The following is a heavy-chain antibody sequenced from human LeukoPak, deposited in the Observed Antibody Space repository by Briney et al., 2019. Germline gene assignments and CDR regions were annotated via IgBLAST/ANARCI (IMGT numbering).Heavy chain of an antibody. J-gene: IGHJ4*02. Sequence: PGGSLRLSCAASGFILDDYGMSWVRQAPGKGLEWVSGINWNGGSTGYADSVKGRFTISRDNAKNSLYLQMNSLRAEDTALYYCARDPEGSYSYGYFDYWGQGTLVTVSS. V-gene: IGHV3-20*04. CDR1: GFILDDYG. D-gene: IGHD5-18*01. CDR3: ARDPEGSYSYGYFDY. CDR2: INWNGGST.